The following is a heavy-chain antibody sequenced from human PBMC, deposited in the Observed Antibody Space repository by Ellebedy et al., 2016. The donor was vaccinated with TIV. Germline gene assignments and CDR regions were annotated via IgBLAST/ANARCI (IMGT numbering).Heavy chain of an antibody. Sequence: GESLKISXAASGFTFSSYSMNWVRQAPGKGLEWVSSISSSSSYIYYADSVKGRFTISRDNAKNTVYLQMDSLRAEDTAVYYCAKPFRGSGWYNAFDIWGQGTLVTVSS. CDR3: AKPFRGSGWYNAFDI. D-gene: IGHD6-19*01. CDR2: ISSSSSYI. CDR1: GFTFSSYS. V-gene: IGHV3-21*04. J-gene: IGHJ3*02.